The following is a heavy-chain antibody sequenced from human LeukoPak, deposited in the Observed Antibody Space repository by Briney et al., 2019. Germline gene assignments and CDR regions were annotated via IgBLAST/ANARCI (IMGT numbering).Heavy chain of an antibody. V-gene: IGHV3-21*01. Sequence: GGFLRLSCTASGFTFSDYRMNWVRQAPGKGLEWVSSISGLSNYIYYADSVRGRFTISRDNAKNSLSLQMNSPRAEDTAVYYCATVDCTTTSCPRHDAFDIWGQGTMVTVSS. D-gene: IGHD2-2*01. CDR1: GFTFSDYR. CDR2: ISGLSNYI. CDR3: ATVDCTTTSCPRHDAFDI. J-gene: IGHJ3*02.